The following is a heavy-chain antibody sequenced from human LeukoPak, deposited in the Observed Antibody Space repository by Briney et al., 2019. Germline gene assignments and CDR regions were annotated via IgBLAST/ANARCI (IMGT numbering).Heavy chain of an antibody. J-gene: IGHJ4*02. Sequence: GGSLTLSCAASGFTFSSYSMNWVRQAPGKGLEWVSSISTSGDYIYYADSVKGRFTMSRDNAKNSLYLQMDSLRAEDTAVYYCAKAMYSSGSDDLDYWGQGTLVTVSS. CDR3: AKAMYSSGSDDLDY. V-gene: IGHV3-21*01. D-gene: IGHD6-19*01. CDR1: GFTFSSYS. CDR2: ISTSGDYI.